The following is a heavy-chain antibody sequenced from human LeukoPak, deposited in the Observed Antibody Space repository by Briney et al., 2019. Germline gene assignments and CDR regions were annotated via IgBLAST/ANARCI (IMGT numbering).Heavy chain of an antibody. CDR1: GGTFSSYA. CDR2: ISAYNGNT. CDR3: ARGYDFWSGYYRFDY. Sequence: ASVKVSCKASGGTFSSYAISWVRQAPGQGLEWMGWISAYNGNTNYAQKLQGRVTMTTDTSTSTAYMELRSLRSDDTAVYYCARGYDFWSGYYRFDYWGQGTLVTVSS. V-gene: IGHV1-18*01. J-gene: IGHJ4*02. D-gene: IGHD3-3*01.